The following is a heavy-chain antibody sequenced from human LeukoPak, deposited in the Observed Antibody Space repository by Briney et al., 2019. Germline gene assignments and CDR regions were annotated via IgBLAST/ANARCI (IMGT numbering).Heavy chain of an antibody. J-gene: IGHJ4*02. CDR1: GGSINYYY. CDR2: IYYSGGT. CDR3: ARETPGAGHLDY. V-gene: IGHV4-59*01. D-gene: IGHD7-27*01. Sequence: SETLSLTCTVSGGSINYYYWMWIRQPPGKGLEWIGYIYYSGGTHYNPSLKSRVTMLVDTSKNQFSLKLTAVTAADTAVYYCARETPGAGHLDYWGQGSLVTVSS.